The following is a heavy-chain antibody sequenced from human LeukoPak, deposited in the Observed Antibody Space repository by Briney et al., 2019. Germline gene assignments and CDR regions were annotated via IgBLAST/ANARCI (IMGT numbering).Heavy chain of an antibody. D-gene: IGHD3-10*01. J-gene: IGHJ5*02. V-gene: IGHV4-34*01. CDR1: GGSFSGYY. CDR3: ARLSFRWFGDTNWFDP. Sequence: PSETLSLTCAVYGGSFSGYYWSWIRQPPGKGLEWIGEINHSGSTNYNPSLKSRVTISVDTSKNQFSLKLSSVTAADTAVYYCARLSFRWFGDTNWFDPWGQGTLVTVSS. CDR2: INHSGST.